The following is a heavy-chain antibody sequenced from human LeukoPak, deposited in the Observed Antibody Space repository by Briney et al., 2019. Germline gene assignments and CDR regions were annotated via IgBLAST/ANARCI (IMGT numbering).Heavy chain of an antibody. CDR3: ARHKEIVVVPAAIAY. J-gene: IGHJ4*02. CDR1: GFTFSNYW. D-gene: IGHD2-2*01. V-gene: IGHV3-7*01. Sequence: GGSLRLSCAASGFTFSNYWLTWVRQAPGKGLEWVANIKQDGSEKYYVDSVKGRFTISRDNAKNSLYLQMNSLRAEDTAVYYCARHKEIVVVPAAIAYWGQGTLVTVSS. CDR2: IKQDGSEK.